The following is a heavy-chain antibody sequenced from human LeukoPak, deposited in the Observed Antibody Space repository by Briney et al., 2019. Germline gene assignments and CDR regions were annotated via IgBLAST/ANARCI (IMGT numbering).Heavy chain of an antibody. J-gene: IGHJ4*02. CDR3: VRDRELFY. CDR2: VYNSGST. Sequence: SETLSLTCTVSGGSISIYYWSWLRQPPGKGLEWLGYVYNSGSTDYNPSLKSRVTISADTSKNQFSLKLSSVTAADTAVYYCVRDRELFYWGQGTLVTVSS. V-gene: IGHV4-59*01. CDR1: GGSISIYY. D-gene: IGHD1-7*01.